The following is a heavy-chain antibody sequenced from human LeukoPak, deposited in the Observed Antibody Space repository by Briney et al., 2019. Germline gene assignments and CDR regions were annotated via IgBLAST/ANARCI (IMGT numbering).Heavy chain of an antibody. J-gene: IGHJ4*02. CDR2: IYGGGST. D-gene: IGHD6-19*01. CDR3: ASWPGGWYGEDS. Sequence: GGSLRLSCAASGLTVSSNFMSWVRQAPGKGLEWVSVIYGGGSTYYADSVKGRFTISRDTPKNTLYLQMNSLRVEDTAVYYCASWPGGWYGEDSWGQGTLVTVSS. V-gene: IGHV3-53*01. CDR1: GLTVSSNF.